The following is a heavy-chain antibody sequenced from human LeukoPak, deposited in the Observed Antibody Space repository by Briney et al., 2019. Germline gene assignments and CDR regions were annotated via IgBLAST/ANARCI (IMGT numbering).Heavy chain of an antibody. V-gene: IGHV1-2*02. D-gene: IGHD1-1*01. Sequence: GASVKVSCKASGYTFTGYYMHWVRRAPGQGLEWMGWIDPNSGGTNYAQKFQGRVTMTRDTSISTAYMELSRLRSDDTAVYYCARDFWNEDTYFDYWGQGTLVTVSS. CDR2: IDPNSGGT. CDR3: ARDFWNEDTYFDY. CDR1: GYTFTGYY. J-gene: IGHJ4*02.